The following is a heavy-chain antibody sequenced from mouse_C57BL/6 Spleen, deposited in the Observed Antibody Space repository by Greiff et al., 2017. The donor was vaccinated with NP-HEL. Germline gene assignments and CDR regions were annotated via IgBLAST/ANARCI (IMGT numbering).Heavy chain of an antibody. Sequence: EVQVVESGGGLVKPGGSLKLSCAASGFTFSSYAMSWVRQTPEKRLEWVATISDGGSYTYYPDNVKGRFTISRDNAKNNLYLQMSHLKSEDTAMYYCARDRGVDYWGQGTTLTVSS. J-gene: IGHJ2*01. CDR3: ARDRGVDY. V-gene: IGHV5-4*01. CDR1: GFTFSSYA. CDR2: ISDGGSYT. D-gene: IGHD3-3*01.